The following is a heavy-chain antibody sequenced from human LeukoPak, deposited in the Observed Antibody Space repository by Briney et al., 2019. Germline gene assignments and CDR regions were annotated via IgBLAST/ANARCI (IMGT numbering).Heavy chain of an antibody. V-gene: IGHV3-7*01. J-gene: IGHJ3*02. D-gene: IGHD2-8*01. CDR1: LFTLSRDL. CDR3: ARVLGCTNGVCHDAFDI. Sequence: VGSLRLSPAASLFTLSRDLMRWVRQAPGKGREGVANIKEDGGEKYHVDSVKGRFTISRDNAKKSLYLQMNSLRAEDTAVYFCARVLGCTNGVCHDAFDIWGQGTVVTVSS. CDR2: IKEDGGEK.